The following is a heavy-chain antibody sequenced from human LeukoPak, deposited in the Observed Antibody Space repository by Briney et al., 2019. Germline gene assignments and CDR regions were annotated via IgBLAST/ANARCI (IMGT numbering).Heavy chain of an antibody. J-gene: IGHJ6*03. CDR3: ARGERHLYYYMDV. CDR2: IYHSGST. D-gene: IGHD1-1*01. CDR1: GGSISSGDYS. V-gene: IGHV4-30-2*01. Sequence: PSQTLSLTCVVSGGSISSGDYSWTWIRQPPGKGLEWLGYIYHSGSTYYNPSLKSRVTISLDSSKNQFSLKLSSVTAADTAVYYCARGERHLYYYMDVWGKGTTVTVSS.